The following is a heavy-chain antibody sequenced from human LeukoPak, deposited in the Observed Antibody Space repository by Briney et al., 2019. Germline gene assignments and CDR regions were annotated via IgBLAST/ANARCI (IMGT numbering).Heavy chain of an antibody. V-gene: IGHV4-39*07. J-gene: IGHJ4*02. CDR2: IYYSGST. Sequence: PSETLSLTCTVSGGSISSSSYYWGWIRRPPGKGLEWIGSIYYSGSTYYNPSLKSRVTISVDTSKNQFSLKLSSVTAADTAVYYCARVSGEDGSSWDRTGGHVHYYFDYWGQGTLVTVSS. CDR1: GGSISSSSYY. D-gene: IGHD6-13*01. CDR3: ARVSGEDGSSWDRTGGHVHYYFDY.